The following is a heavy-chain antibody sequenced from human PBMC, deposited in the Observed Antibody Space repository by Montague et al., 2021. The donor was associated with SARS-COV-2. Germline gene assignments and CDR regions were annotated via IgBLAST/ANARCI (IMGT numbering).Heavy chain of an antibody. Sequence: TLSLTFSVYGGSFSGYYWSWIRQPPGKGLEWIGEINHSGSTNYNPSLKSRVTISVDTPKNQSSLKLSSVTAADTAVYYCAREVGRGYSGYEGEYWGQGTLVTVSS. D-gene: IGHD5-12*01. CDR3: AREVGRGYSGYEGEY. CDR2: INHSGST. V-gene: IGHV4-34*01. J-gene: IGHJ4*02. CDR1: GGSFSGYY.